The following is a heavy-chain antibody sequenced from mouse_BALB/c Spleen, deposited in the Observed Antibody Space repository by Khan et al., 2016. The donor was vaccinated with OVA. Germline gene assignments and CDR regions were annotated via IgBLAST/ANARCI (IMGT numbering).Heavy chain of an antibody. D-gene: IGHD1-1*02. CDR3: VRGGKFAY. CDR2: ICTNYGAA. V-gene: IGHV1S137*01. J-gene: IGHJ3*01. Sequence: QMQLEEPGAELVRPGVSVKISCRASGYRSTDYAMHWVKQRHAKSLEWIGVICTNYGAADYNQKFQGKASMTVDRSSSTVYMELARLTSEDSAIYYCVRGGKFAYWGQGTLVTVSA. CDR1: GYRSTDYA.